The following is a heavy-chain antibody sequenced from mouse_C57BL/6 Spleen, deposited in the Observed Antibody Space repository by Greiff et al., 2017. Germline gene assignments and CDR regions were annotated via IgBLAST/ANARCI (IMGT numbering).Heavy chain of an antibody. CDR1: GYTFTSYW. J-gene: IGHJ4*01. D-gene: IGHD2-1*01. CDR3: ARVDGNYDYAMDY. V-gene: IGHV1-59*01. CDR2: IDPSDSYT. Sequence: QVQLQQPGAELVRPGTSVKLSCKASGYTFTSYWMHWVKQRPGQGLEWIGVIDPSDSYTNYNQKFKGKATLTVDKSSSTAYMQLSSLTSEDSAVYYCARVDGNYDYAMDYWGQGTSVTVSS.